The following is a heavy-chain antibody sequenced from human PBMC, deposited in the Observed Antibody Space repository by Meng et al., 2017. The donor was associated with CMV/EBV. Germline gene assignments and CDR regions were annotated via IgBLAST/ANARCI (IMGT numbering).Heavy chain of an antibody. CDR1: RGSIRSYY. CDR2: IYYTGNT. Sequence: SETLSLTCTVSRGSIRSYYWSWIRQPPGKGLEWIGYIYYTGNTNYNSSLKSRVTIPLNTPKNQFSLRLSSVTAADTAVYYCARAGEDYYYDNSGYPGYFDYWGQGTLVTVSS. V-gene: IGHV4-59*01. D-gene: IGHD3-22*01. CDR3: ARAGEDYYYDNSGYPGYFDY. J-gene: IGHJ4*02.